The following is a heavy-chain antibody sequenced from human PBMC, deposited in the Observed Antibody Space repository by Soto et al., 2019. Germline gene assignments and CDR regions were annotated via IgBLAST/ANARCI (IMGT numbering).Heavy chain of an antibody. J-gene: IGHJ3*01. CDR3: ASRLTRATTTGDAFDL. CDR1: SGSIINYY. V-gene: IGHV4-59*01. D-gene: IGHD4-17*01. Sequence: QVQLQESGPGLVKPSETLSLSCTVSSGSIINYYWSWIRQPPGKGLEWIGFIYYSGSTNYNSFLKSRVTMSVDMSRQQLFLKLNSVTAADTAVYYCASRLTRATTTGDAFDLWGQGTMVTVSS. CDR2: IYYSGST.